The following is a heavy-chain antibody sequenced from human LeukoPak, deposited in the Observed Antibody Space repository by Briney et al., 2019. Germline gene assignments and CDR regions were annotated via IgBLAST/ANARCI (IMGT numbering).Heavy chain of an antibody. V-gene: IGHV1-8*01. D-gene: IGHD3-22*01. Sequence: ASVKVSCKASGYTFTSYDINWVRQAAGQGLEWMGWMNPNSGNTGYAQRFQGRVTMTRNTSISTAYMELSSLRSEDTAVCYCARGGYSTPSYYFDYWGQGTLVTVSS. CDR2: MNPNSGNT. J-gene: IGHJ4*02. CDR1: GYTFTSYD. CDR3: ARGGYSTPSYYFDY.